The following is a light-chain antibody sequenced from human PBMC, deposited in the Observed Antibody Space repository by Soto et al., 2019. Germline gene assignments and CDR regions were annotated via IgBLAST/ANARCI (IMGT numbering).Light chain of an antibody. CDR2: GAS. CDR3: QQYCTLPLT. Sequence: EVVLTQSPGTLSLSPGGRATLSCRASQSVSRNYVAWYQQKPGQAPKLLIFGASSRATGIPARFSGSGSGTDFTLTISRLEPEDFAVFYCQQYCTLPLTFGRGTKVEI. CDR1: QSVSRNY. V-gene: IGKV3-20*01. J-gene: IGKJ4*01.